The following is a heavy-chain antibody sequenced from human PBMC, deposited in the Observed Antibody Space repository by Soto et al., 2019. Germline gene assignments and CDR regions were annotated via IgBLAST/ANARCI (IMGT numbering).Heavy chain of an antibody. CDR2: ISSRSSVI. J-gene: IGHJ3*01. CDR3: FGGGRGYTRDEVLEV. Sequence: EVQLVESGGGLVKPGGSLRLSCVDSGFTFSSYSMNWVRQAPGKGLEWVASISSRSSVIWYTDSLKGRFTISRDNAKNSLYLQMNSLGAEDTAVYYCFGGGRGYTRDEVLEVWGQGTMVTVAS. D-gene: IGHD2-2*02. CDR1: GFTFSSYS. V-gene: IGHV3-21*06.